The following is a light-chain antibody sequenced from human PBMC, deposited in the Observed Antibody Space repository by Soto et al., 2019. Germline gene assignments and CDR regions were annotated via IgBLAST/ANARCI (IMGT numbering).Light chain of an antibody. CDR2: DAF. CDR1: RSLDSGQ. V-gene: IGKV3-20*01. J-gene: IGKJ1*01. CDR3: HHYET. Sequence: EIVLTQSPGTLSLSPGESATLSCRASRSLDSGQLAWYQQKVGRAPRLLIHDAFMRATGIPDRFSGSGSGTEFTLTISRLEPEDFTVYYCHHYETFGQGTKVGIK.